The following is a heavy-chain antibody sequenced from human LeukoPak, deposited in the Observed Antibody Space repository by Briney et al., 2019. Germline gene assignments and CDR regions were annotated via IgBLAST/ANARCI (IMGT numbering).Heavy chain of an antibody. Sequence: PETLSLTCAVYGGSFSGYYWSWIRQPPGKGLEWIGEINHSGSTNYNPSLKSRVTISVDTSKNQFSLKLGSVTAADTAVYYCARVSHAFDIWGQGTMVTVSS. CDR2: INHSGST. CDR1: GGSFSGYY. J-gene: IGHJ3*02. CDR3: ARVSHAFDI. V-gene: IGHV4-34*01.